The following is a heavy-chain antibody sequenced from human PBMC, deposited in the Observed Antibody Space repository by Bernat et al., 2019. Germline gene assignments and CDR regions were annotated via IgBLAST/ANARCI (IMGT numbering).Heavy chain of an antibody. J-gene: IGHJ5*02. CDR2: IYYSGST. Sequence: QVQLQQWGAGLLKPSETLSLTCTVSGGSISSYYWSWIRQPPGKGLEWIGYIYYSGSTNYNPSLKSRVTISVDTSKNQFSLKLSSVTAADTAVYYCARHASGYSYGFLYWFDPWGQGTLVTVSS. CDR1: GGSISSYY. D-gene: IGHD5-18*01. V-gene: IGHV4-59*08. CDR3: ARHASGYSYGFLYWFDP.